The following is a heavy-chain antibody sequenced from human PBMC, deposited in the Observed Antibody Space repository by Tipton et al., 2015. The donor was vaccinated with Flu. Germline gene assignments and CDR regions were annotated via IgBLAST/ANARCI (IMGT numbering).Heavy chain of an antibody. Sequence: TLSLTCTVSGGSISSYYWSWIRQPPGKGLEWIGYIYYSGSTNYNPSLKSRVTISVDTSKNQFSLKLGSVTAADTAVYYCARGVGYYYDSSGYYLNWGQGTLVTVSS. V-gene: IGHV4-59*01. D-gene: IGHD3-22*01. CDR3: ARGVGYYYDSSGYYLN. J-gene: IGHJ4*02. CDR2: IYYSGST. CDR1: GGSISSYY.